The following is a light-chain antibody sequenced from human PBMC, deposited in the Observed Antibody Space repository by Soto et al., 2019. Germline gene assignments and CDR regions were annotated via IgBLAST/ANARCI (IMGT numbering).Light chain of an antibody. CDR3: HQYGSSPRT. V-gene: IGKV3-20*01. CDR2: GAS. CDR1: QSVTSSY. J-gene: IGKJ4*01. Sequence: VLTQSPGTLSLSPGEIATLSCRASQSVTSSYLAWYQQKPGQAPRLLIYGASSRATGIPDRFSGSGSGTDFTLTISRLEPEDFAVYYCHQYGSSPRTFGGGTKVEIK.